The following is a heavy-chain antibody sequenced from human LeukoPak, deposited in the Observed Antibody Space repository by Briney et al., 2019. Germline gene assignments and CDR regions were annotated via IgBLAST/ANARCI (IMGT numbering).Heavy chain of an antibody. CDR2: INPSSGGT. D-gene: IGHD3-3*01. CDR1: GYAFAAYY. V-gene: IGHV1-2*02. Sequence: ASMKVSCKASGYAFAAYYMHWVRQAPGQGLEWMGWINPSSGGTNYAQKFQGRVTMTRDTSISTAYMELSRLRSDDTAVYYCARLTHYDFRSGYNYATDIWGQGTMVTVSS. CDR3: ARLTHYDFRSGYNYATDI. J-gene: IGHJ3*02.